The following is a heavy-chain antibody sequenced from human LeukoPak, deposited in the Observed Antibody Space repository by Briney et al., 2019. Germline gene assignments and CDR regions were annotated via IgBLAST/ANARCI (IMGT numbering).Heavy chain of an antibody. CDR3: AKDGGYHLDY. CDR2: IRYDGSNK. V-gene: IGHV3-30*02. Sequence: PGGSLRLSCAASGFTFSSYGMHWVRQAPGKGLEWVAFIRYDGSNKYNADSVKGRFTISRDNSKNTLYLQMNSLRAEDTAVYYCAKDGGYHLDYWGQGTLVTVSS. J-gene: IGHJ4*02. CDR1: GFTFSSYG. D-gene: IGHD2-15*01.